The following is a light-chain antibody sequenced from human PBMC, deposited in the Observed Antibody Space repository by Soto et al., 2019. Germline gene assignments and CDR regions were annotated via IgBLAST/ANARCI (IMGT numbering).Light chain of an antibody. CDR3: QQRKIWPPLT. CDR1: QSVDNY. J-gene: IGKJ4*01. Sequence: EVILIQSPATLSLSPGERATLSCRASQSVDNYLVWYQQKPGQAPRLLIYDASNRATGVPDRFSGSGSETDFTLTISSLEHEDFGVYYCQQRKIWPPLTFGGGTKVEI. CDR2: DAS. V-gene: IGKV3-11*01.